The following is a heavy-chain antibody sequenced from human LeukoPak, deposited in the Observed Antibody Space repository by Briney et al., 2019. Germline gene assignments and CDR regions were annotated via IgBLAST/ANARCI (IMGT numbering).Heavy chain of an antibody. CDR1: GYTFTSYG. Sequence: ASVKVSCKASGYTFTSYGISWMRQAPGQGFEWMGWIDPNGGGTDYAQNFQGRVTMTRATSISTAYMELSRLRSDDTAVYYCARGPSTGDFDFWGQGTLVTVSS. V-gene: IGHV1-2*02. CDR2: IDPNGGGT. J-gene: IGHJ4*02. D-gene: IGHD7-27*01. CDR3: ARGPSTGDFDF.